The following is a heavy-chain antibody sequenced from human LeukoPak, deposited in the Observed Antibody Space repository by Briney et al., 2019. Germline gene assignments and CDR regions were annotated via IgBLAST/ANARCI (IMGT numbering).Heavy chain of an antibody. Sequence: SETLSLTCAVYGGSFSGYYWSWIRQPPGKGLERIGEINHSGSTNYNPSLKSRVTISVDTSKNQFSLKLSSVTAADTAVYYCARGRAKLRFLIGAGNWFDPWGQGTLVTVSS. D-gene: IGHD3-3*01. CDR2: INHSGST. J-gene: IGHJ5*02. CDR1: GGSFSGYY. CDR3: ARGRAKLRFLIGAGNWFDP. V-gene: IGHV4-34*01.